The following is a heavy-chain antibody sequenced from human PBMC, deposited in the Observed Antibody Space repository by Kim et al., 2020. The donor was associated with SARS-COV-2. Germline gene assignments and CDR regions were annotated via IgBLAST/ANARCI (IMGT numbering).Heavy chain of an antibody. CDR3: ARTIAADY. J-gene: IGHJ4*02. D-gene: IGHD2-15*01. CDR2: INTNTGNP. V-gene: IGHV7-4-1*02. Sequence: ASVKVSCKASGYTFTANAITWVRQAPGQGLEWMGWINTNTGNPTYAPGFTGRFLFSLDTSVSSAYLEISGLKAEDTAVYYFARTIAADYWGQGTLVTVS. CDR1: GYTFTANA.